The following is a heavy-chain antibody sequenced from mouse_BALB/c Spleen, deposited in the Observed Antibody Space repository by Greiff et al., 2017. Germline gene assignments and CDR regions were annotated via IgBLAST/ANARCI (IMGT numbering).Heavy chain of an antibody. J-gene: IGHJ3*01. CDR3: ARRTGTTGSAWFAY. V-gene: IGHV2-2*02. CDR2: IWSGGST. D-gene: IGHD2-14*01. Sequence: VKLMESGPGLVQPSQSLSITCTVSGFSLTSYGVHWVRQSPGKGLEWLGVIWSGGSTDYNAAFISRLSISKDNSKSQVFFKMNSLQANDTAIYYCARRTGTTGSAWFAYWGQGTLVTVSA. CDR1: GFSLTSYG.